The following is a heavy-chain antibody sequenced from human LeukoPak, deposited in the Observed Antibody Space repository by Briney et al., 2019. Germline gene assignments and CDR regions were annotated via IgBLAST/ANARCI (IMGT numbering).Heavy chain of an antibody. J-gene: IGHJ4*02. CDR1: GYSISSGYY. D-gene: IGHD5-18*01. CDR2: VYYRVST. Sequence: SETLSLTCAVSGYSISSGYYWDWIRQPPGKGLEWIGSVYYRVSTYYNPSLKSRVTISVDTSKNQFSLKLSSVTAADTAVYYCARVSGHSYGYGDHWGQGTLVTVAS. V-gene: IGHV4-38-2*01. CDR3: ARVSGHSYGYGDH.